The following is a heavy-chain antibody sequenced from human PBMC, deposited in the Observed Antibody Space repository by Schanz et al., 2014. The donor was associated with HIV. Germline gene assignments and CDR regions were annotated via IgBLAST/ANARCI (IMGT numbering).Heavy chain of an antibody. Sequence: EVQLLESGGGLVQPGGSLRLSCAASGFTFSSYAMSWVRQAPGKGLEWVSGISGNSGHTWYADSVKGRFTISRDNPKNMLYLQMNSLRAEDTAVYYCARAPSDFWMAYFDYWGQGTLVTVSS. D-gene: IGHD3-3*01. J-gene: IGHJ4*02. CDR1: GFTFSSYA. V-gene: IGHV3-23*01. CDR3: ARAPSDFWMAYFDY. CDR2: ISGNSGHT.